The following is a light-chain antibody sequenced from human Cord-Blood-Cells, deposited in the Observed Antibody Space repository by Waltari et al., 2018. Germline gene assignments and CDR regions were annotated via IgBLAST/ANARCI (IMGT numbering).Light chain of an antibody. J-gene: IGKJ2*01. CDR3: QQYNSYSGT. CDR1: QRISSW. Sequence: DIQMTQSPSTLSASGGARVPITCRASQRISSWLAWYQQKPGKAPKLLIYKASSLESGVPSRFSGSGSGTEFTLTISSLQPDDFATYYCQQYNSYSGTFGQGTKLEIK. V-gene: IGKV1-5*03. CDR2: KAS.